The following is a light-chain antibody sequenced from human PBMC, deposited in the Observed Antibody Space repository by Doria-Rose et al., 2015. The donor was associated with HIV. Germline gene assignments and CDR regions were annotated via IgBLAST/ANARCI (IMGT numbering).Light chain of an antibody. J-gene: IGKJ5*01. V-gene: IGKV1-16*02. Sequence: DIRLTQSPSSLSASVGDRVTITCRASQDINTYLAWFQQKPGKAPKSLIYAASSLQSGVPSKFRGSGSETDLTLTITSLQPEDFATYYCQQYKSYPITFGQGTRLEIK. CDR3: QQYKSYPIT. CDR2: AAS. CDR1: QDINTY.